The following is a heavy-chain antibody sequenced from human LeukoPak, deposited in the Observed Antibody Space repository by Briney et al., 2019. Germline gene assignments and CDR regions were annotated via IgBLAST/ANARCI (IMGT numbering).Heavy chain of an antibody. V-gene: IGHV1-69*13. CDR3: AREADSSSFDY. CDR1: GGTFSSYA. Sequence: SVKVSCKASGGTFSSYAFTWVRQAPGQGPEWMGGIIPIFGTANYAQKFQGRVTITADESTSTAYMELSSLRSEDTAVYYCAREADSSSFDYWGQGTLVTVSS. CDR2: IIPIFGTA. D-gene: IGHD3-22*01. J-gene: IGHJ4*02.